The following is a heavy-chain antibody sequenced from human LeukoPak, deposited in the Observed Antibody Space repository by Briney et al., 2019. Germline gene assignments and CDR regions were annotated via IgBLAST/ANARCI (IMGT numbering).Heavy chain of an antibody. J-gene: IGHJ6*02. CDR3: ARGYYDILTGYYGTLGYYYYGMDV. D-gene: IGHD3-9*01. Sequence: ASVKVSCKASGYTFTSYDINWVRQATGQGLEWMGWMNPNSGNTGYAQKFQGRVTMTRNTSISTAYMELSSLRSEDTAVYYCARGYYDILTGYYGTLGYYYYGMDVWGQGTTVTVSS. CDR1: GYTFTSYD. CDR2: MNPNSGNT. V-gene: IGHV1-8*01.